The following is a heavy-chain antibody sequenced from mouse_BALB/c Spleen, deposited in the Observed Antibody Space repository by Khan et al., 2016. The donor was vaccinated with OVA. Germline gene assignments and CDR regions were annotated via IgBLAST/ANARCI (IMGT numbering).Heavy chain of an antibody. CDR3: ARKNGSDFDY. V-gene: IGHV1-20*02. D-gene: IGHD1-1*01. Sequence: VQLQQSGPELVQPGASVKISCKASGYSFTGYFMNWVMQSHGKSLEWIGRINPHIGETLYNQKFKDKATLTVDEYSSTAHMELRSLASEDSAVYYCARKNGSDFDYWGQGTTLTVSS. J-gene: IGHJ2*01. CDR1: GYSFTGYF. CDR2: INPHIGET.